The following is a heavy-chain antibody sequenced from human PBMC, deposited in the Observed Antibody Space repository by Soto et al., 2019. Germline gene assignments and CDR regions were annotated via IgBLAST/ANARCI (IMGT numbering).Heavy chain of an antibody. J-gene: IGHJ4*02. CDR1: GFTFSDYY. D-gene: IGHD3-22*01. CDR3: ARARAPPYYYDSSGSLCPY. V-gene: IGHV3-11*01. CDR2: ISSSGSTI. Sequence: GGSLRLSCAASGFTFSDYYMSWIRQAPGKGLEWVSYISSSGSTIYYADSVKGRFTISRDNAKNSLYLQMNSLRAEDTAVYYCARARAPPYYYDSSGSLCPYWGQGTLVTVSS.